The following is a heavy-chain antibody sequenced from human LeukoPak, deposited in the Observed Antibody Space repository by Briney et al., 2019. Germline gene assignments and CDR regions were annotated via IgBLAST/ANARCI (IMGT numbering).Heavy chain of an antibody. V-gene: IGHV1-8*01. CDR2: MNPNSGNT. J-gene: IGHJ6*02. CDR3: ARDPGVMYYDFWSGLTQTNGHGMDV. D-gene: IGHD3-3*01. Sequence: ASVKVSCKASGYTFTSYDINWVRQATGQGLEWMGWMNPNSGNTGYAQKFQGRVTMTRNTSISTAYMELSSLRSEDTAVYYCARDPGVMYYDFWSGLTQTNGHGMDVWGQGTTVTVSS. CDR1: GYTFTSYD.